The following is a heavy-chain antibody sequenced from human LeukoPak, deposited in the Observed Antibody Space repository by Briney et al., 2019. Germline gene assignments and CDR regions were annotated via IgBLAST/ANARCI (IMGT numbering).Heavy chain of an antibody. CDR3: ARRRGYCSSTSCYYYYYMDV. J-gene: IGHJ6*03. V-gene: IGHV1-8*02. Sequence: ASVKVSCKASGYTFTSYDINWVRQATGQGLEWMGWMNPNSGNTGYAQKFQGRVTMTRNTSISTAYMELSSLRSEDTAVYYCARRRGYCSSTSCYYYYYMDVWGKGTTVTISS. CDR2: MNPNSGNT. D-gene: IGHD2-2*01. CDR1: GYTFTSYD.